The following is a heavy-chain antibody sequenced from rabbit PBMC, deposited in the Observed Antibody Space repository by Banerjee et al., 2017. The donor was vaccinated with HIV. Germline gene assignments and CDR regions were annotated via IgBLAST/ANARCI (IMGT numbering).Heavy chain of an antibody. V-gene: IGHV1S45*01. CDR3: ARDAGYAGYGYATYYFNL. D-gene: IGHD6-1*01. J-gene: IGHJ4*01. CDR2: IYAGSSGST. Sequence: QEQLEESGGDLVKPEGSLTLTCTASGFSFSSSYWICWVRKAPGKGLEWIACIYAGSSGSTYYASWAKGRFTISKTSSTTVTLQMTSLTAADTATYFCARDAGYAGYGYATYYFNLWGPGTLVTVS. CDR1: GFSFSSSYW.